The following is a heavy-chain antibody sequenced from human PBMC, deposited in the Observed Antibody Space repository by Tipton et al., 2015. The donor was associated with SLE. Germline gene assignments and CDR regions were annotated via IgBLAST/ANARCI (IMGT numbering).Heavy chain of an antibody. CDR1: GGSISSSSYY. D-gene: IGHD6-6*01. J-gene: IGHJ4*02. V-gene: IGHV4-39*07. CDR3: ARGGGLIAARQGNYFDY. Sequence: TLSLTCTVSGGSISSSSYYWGWIRQPPGKGLEWIGSIYYSGSTYYNPSLKSRVTISVDTSKNQFSLKLSSVTAADTAVYYCARGGGLIAARQGNYFDYWGQGTLVPVPS. CDR2: IYYSGST.